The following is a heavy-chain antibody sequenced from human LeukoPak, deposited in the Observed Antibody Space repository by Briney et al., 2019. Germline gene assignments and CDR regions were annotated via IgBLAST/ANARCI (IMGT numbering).Heavy chain of an antibody. J-gene: IGHJ4*02. D-gene: IGHD3-10*01. Sequence: ASVKVSCKASGYTFTGGYYIHWVRLAPGQGLEWMGWVFPNSGGINYAQKFQGRVTMTRDTSSSTAYMELSRLRSDDTAVYYCARTNLRQWFGEIDYWGQGTLVTVSS. CDR1: GYTFTGGYY. V-gene: IGHV1-2*02. CDR3: ARTNLRQWFGEIDY. CDR2: VFPNSGGI.